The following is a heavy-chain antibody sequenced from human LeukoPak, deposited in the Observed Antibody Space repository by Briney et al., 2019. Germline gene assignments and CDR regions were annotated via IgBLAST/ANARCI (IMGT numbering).Heavy chain of an antibody. Sequence: GESLKISCKGSGYIFTNYWIGWVRQMPGKGLEWMGIIYPGDSDTRYSPSFQGQVTISADKSISTAYLQWNSLKASDTAMYYCARRGLGITGTIYNWFDPWGQGTLVTVSS. J-gene: IGHJ5*02. D-gene: IGHD1-7*01. CDR3: ARRGLGITGTIYNWFDP. CDR1: GYIFTNYW. CDR2: IYPGDSDT. V-gene: IGHV5-51*01.